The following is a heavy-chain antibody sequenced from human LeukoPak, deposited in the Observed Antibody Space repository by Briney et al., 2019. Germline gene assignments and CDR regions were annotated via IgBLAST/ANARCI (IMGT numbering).Heavy chain of an antibody. D-gene: IGHD3-10*01. CDR1: GFTFSDHY. V-gene: IGHV3-72*01. J-gene: IGHJ6*02. CDR2: TRNKANSYTT. CDR3: AREPLLWFGELYYYGMDV. Sequence: GGSLRLSCAASGFTFSDHYMGWVRQAPGKGLEWVGRTRNKANSYTTEYAASVKGRFTISRDDSKNSLYLQMNSLKTEDTAVYYCAREPLLWFGELYYYGMDVWGQGTTVTVPS.